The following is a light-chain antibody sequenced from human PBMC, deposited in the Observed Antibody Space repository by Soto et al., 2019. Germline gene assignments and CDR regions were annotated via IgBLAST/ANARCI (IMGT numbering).Light chain of an antibody. J-gene: IGKJ2*01. Sequence: DIQMTQSPSSLSASVGARVTITCRASQSISSYLTWYQQKPGKAPKLLIYAASSLQSGGPSRFSGSGSGTDFTLTSSSLQPEDGATYYCQQSYSTPYTFGQGTKLESK. V-gene: IGKV1-39*01. CDR1: QSISSY. CDR3: QQSYSTPYT. CDR2: AAS.